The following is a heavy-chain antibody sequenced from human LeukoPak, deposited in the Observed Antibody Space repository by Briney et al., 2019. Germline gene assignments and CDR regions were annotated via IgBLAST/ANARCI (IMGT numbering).Heavy chain of an antibody. Sequence: ASVKVSCKVTGNTLSEFSMHWVRQSPGKGLEWMGGFDPEVGETVYAQKFQGRITMTEDTSTETAYMELSSLRSEDTAVYYCATDLLAGGLNTFDPWGQGTLVTVSS. CDR2: FDPEVGET. CDR3: ATDLLAGGLNTFDP. J-gene: IGHJ5*02. V-gene: IGHV1-24*01. CDR1: GNTLSEFS.